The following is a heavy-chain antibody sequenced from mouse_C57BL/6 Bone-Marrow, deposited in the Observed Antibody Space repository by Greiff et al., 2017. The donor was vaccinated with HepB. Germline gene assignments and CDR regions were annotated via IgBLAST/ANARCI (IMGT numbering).Heavy chain of an antibody. CDR3: ARDSITTVVATDYFDY. CDR1: GYTFTSYW. V-gene: IGHV1-53*01. Sequence: QVQLQQPGTELVKPGASVKLSCKASGYTFTSYWMLWVKQRPGQGLEWIGNINPSNGGTNYNEKFKSKATLTVDKSSSTAYMQLSSLTSEDSAVYYCARDSITTVVATDYFDYWGQGTTLTVSS. D-gene: IGHD1-1*01. J-gene: IGHJ2*01. CDR2: INPSNGGT.